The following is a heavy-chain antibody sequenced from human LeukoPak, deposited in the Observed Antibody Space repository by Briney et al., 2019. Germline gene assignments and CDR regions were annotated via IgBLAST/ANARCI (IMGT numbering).Heavy chain of an antibody. Sequence: GGSLRLSCAATGFTFSTYAMNWVRQAPGKGLEWFSGISGSGLGTYYTDSVKGRFTISRDNSKNTLYLQMNSLTAEDTAVYYCAKDYGDRRPYCFNYWGQGTLVTVSS. CDR3: AKDYGDRRPYCFNY. CDR2: ISGSGLGT. J-gene: IGHJ4*02. D-gene: IGHD4-17*01. V-gene: IGHV3-23*01. CDR1: GFTFSTYA.